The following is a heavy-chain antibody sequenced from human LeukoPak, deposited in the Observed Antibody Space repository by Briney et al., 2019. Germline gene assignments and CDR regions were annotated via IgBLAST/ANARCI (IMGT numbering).Heavy chain of an antibody. J-gene: IGHJ4*02. V-gene: IGHV1-8*02. CDR2: MNPISGNT. Sequence: ASVKVSCKASGGTFSSYTISWVRQAPGQGLEWMGWMNPISGNTGYAQKFQGRVTMTRNTSISTAYMELSSLRSEDTAVYYCARFRGNIAAAGDYWGQGTLVTVSS. D-gene: IGHD6-13*01. CDR1: GGTFSSYT. CDR3: ARFRGNIAAAGDY.